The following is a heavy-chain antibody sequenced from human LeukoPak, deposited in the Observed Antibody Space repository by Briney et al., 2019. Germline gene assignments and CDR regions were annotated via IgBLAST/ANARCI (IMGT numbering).Heavy chain of an antibody. D-gene: IGHD3-10*01. CDR3: ARSDYYGSGRGSFDV. Sequence: SETLSLTGTVSGDSISSYYWSWIQQPPGKGPEWIGYFSYSGSTNYNPSLKSRVTISVDTSKNQFSLKLSSVTAADTAVYYCARSDYYGSGRGSFDVWGQGTTVTVSS. J-gene: IGHJ6*02. CDR1: GDSISSYY. V-gene: IGHV4-59*08. CDR2: FSYSGST.